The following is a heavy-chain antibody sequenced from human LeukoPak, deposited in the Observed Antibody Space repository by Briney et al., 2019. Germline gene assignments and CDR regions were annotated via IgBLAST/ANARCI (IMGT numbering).Heavy chain of an antibody. J-gene: IGHJ4*02. V-gene: IGHV3-23*01. CDR1: GVTFSSYG. Sequence: GGSLRLSCAASGVTFSSYGMNWVRQAPGKGLEWVSGISGGGGSTYYADSVKGRFTISRDNSKNTLFLQMNSLRTEDTAVYYCAQGRMASYYDFWSGYYPNYWGQGTLVIVSS. CDR2: ISGGGGST. CDR3: AQGRMASYYDFWSGYYPNY. D-gene: IGHD3-3*01.